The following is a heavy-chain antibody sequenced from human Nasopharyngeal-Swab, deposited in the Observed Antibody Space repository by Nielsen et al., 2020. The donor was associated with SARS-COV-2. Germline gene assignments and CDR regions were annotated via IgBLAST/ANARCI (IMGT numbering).Heavy chain of an antibody. V-gene: IGHV3-11*04. D-gene: IGHD7-27*01. CDR3: ARDRSNWGSYYYYYGMDV. CDR2: ISSSGSTI. CDR1: GFTFSDYH. J-gene: IGHJ6*02. Sequence: GESLKISCAASGFTFSDYHMSWIRQAPGKGLEWVSYISSSGSTIYYADSVKGRFTISRDNAKNSLYLQMNSLRAEDTAVYYCARDRSNWGSYYYYYGMDVWGQGTTVTVSS.